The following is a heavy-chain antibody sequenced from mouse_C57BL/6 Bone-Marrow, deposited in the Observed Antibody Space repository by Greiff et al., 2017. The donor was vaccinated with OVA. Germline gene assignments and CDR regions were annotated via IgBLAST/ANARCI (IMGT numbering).Heavy chain of an antibody. V-gene: IGHV1-54*01. J-gene: IGHJ4*01. CDR1: GYAFTNYL. CDR3: ARGVYYAMDY. CDR2: INPGSGGT. Sequence: VQLVESGAELVRPGTSVKVSCKASGYAFTNYLIEWVKQRPGQGLEWIGVINPGSGGTNYNEKFKGKATLTADKSSSTAYMQLSSLTSEDSAVYFCARGVYYAMDYWGQGTSVTVSS.